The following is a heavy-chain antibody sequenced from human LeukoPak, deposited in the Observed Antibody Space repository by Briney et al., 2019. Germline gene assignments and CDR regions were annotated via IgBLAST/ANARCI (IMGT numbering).Heavy chain of an antibody. Sequence: SETLSHTCAVYGGSFSGYYWSWIRQPPGKGLEWIGEINHSGSTNYNPSLKSRVTISVDTSKNQFSLKLSSVTAADTAVYYCARACYDSSGYYCDYWGQGTLVTVSS. J-gene: IGHJ4*02. D-gene: IGHD3-22*01. CDR3: ARACYDSSGYYCDY. CDR1: GGSFSGYY. CDR2: INHSGST. V-gene: IGHV4-34*01.